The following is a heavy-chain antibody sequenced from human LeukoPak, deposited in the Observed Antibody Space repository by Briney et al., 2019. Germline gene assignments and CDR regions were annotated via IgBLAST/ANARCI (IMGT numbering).Heavy chain of an antibody. D-gene: IGHD6-6*01. CDR3: ARGSSSSLLAYYYYFMDV. CDR2: INPNSGGSGGT. J-gene: IGHJ6*03. V-gene: IGHV1-2*02. CDR1: GYTFTSYG. Sequence: ASVKVSCKASGYTFTSYGISWVRQAPGQGLEWMGWINPNSGGSGGTNYAQKFQGRVTMTRDTSISTAYMELSRLRSDDTAVYYCARGSSSSLLAYYYYFMDVWGKGTTVTVSS.